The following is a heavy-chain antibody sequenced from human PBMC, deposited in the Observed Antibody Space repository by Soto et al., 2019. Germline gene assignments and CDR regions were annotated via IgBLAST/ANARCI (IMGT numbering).Heavy chain of an antibody. CDR1: GVSATSGSYY. V-gene: IGHV4-61*03. D-gene: IGHD3-10*01. CDR2: IYNSGST. CDR3: ARESDSGSYYFDY. Sequence: SETLSLTCTVSGVSATSGSYYLRWIRQPPWKGLEWIGYIYNSGSTNYNPSLKSRVTISVDTSKNHFSLRMSSVTAADTAVYYCARESDSGSYYFDYWGRRTLVTVSS. J-gene: IGHJ4*02.